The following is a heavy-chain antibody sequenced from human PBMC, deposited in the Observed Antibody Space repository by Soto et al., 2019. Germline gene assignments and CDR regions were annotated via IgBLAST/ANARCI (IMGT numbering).Heavy chain of an antibody. CDR3: ARGHDSNWDHCFDY. J-gene: IGHJ4*02. Sequence: PGGSLRLSCAGSGFPFGRYWMSWVRQAPGKGLEWLANIKQDGSEKYSVDSVRGRFTISRDNGRDSLYLQMDSLRVEDTAVYYCARGHDSNWDHCFDYWGQGALVTVSS. D-gene: IGHD1-26*01. CDR1: GFPFGRYW. CDR2: IKQDGSEK. V-gene: IGHV3-7*01.